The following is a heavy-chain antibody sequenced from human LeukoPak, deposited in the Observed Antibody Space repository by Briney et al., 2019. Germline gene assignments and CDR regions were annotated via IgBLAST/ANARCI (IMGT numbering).Heavy chain of an antibody. Sequence: PSETLSLTCTVSGGSISSSSYYWGWIRQPPGKGLEWVGSIYYRGSTYYNPSLKSRVTISVDTSKTQFSLKLSSVTAADTAVYYCARQWSSNYGIFDYWGQGTLVTVSS. D-gene: IGHD4/OR15-4a*01. V-gene: IGHV4-39*01. CDR2: IYYRGST. CDR3: ARQWSSNYGIFDY. CDR1: GGSISSSSYY. J-gene: IGHJ4*02.